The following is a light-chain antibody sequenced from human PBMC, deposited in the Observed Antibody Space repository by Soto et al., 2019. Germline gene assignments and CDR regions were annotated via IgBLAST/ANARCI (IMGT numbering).Light chain of an antibody. Sequence: EIVMTQSPATLSVSPGERATLSCRASQSVSSNLAWYQQKPGQAPRPLIYGASTRATGIPARFSGSGSGTEFTLTISSLQSEDFAVYYCQQYNNWPGLTFGGGTKVEIK. CDR1: QSVSSN. CDR3: QQYNNWPGLT. CDR2: GAS. J-gene: IGKJ4*01. V-gene: IGKV3-15*01.